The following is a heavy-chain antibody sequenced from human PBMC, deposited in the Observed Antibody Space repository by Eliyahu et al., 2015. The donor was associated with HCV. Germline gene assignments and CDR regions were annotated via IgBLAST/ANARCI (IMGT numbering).Heavy chain of an antibody. Sequence: QVQLVESGGGVAQPGGSLXLSCAASGFSFXXYGLHWVRQAPGKGLEWVAFIRYDRSNTYYIDSVKGRFTISRDNSQNAVHLHMNSLITEDTAVYFCVKDGGHQSTVSDYAYYPLDVWGPGTTVTVSS. D-gene: IGHD4-17*01. CDR2: IRYDRSNT. CDR1: GFSFXXYG. J-gene: IGHJ6*02. V-gene: IGHV3-30*02. CDR3: VKDGGHQSTVSDYAYYPLDV.